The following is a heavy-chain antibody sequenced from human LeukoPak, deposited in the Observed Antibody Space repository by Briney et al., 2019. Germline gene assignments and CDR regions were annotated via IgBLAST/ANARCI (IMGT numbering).Heavy chain of an antibody. D-gene: IGHD5-18*01. CDR3: ARDGYNYGSPLDY. Sequence: KTGGSLRLSCAASGFIFSSYSMNWVRQAPGKGLEWVSSISSSGSFIYYADSVKGRFTISRDNAEDSLYLQMNSLRAEDTAVYFCARDGYNYGSPLDYWGQGTLVTVSS. V-gene: IGHV3-21*01. CDR2: ISSSGSFI. CDR1: GFIFSSYS. J-gene: IGHJ4*02.